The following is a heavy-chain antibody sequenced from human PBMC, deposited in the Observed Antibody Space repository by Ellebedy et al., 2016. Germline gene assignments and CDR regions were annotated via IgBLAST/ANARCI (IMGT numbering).Heavy chain of an antibody. CDR2: INPTGDRA. Sequence: ASVKVSCXASGYTFTSHWMHWVRQAPGQGLEWMGVINPTGDRAAYAQKFQGRVTMTTDTSTSTAYMELRALRSDDTAVYYCARDLRGYDYDTTWDYWGQGTLVSVSS. D-gene: IGHD3-22*01. J-gene: IGHJ4*02. CDR3: ARDLRGYDYDTTWDY. V-gene: IGHV1-46*01. CDR1: GYTFTSHW.